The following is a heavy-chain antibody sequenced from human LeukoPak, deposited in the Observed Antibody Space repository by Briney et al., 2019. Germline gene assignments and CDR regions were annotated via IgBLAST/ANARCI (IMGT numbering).Heavy chain of an antibody. CDR3: ARHERHCSSTGCSVAIDP. D-gene: IGHD2-2*01. V-gene: IGHV4-39*01. CDR1: GGSISSSSYY. Sequence: SETLSLTCTVSGGSISSSSYYWGWIRQPPGKGLEWIGSIYYSGSTYYNPSLKSRVTISVDTSKNQFSLKLSSVTAADTAVYYCARHERHCSSTGCSVAIDPWGQGTLVTVSS. CDR2: IYYSGST. J-gene: IGHJ5*02.